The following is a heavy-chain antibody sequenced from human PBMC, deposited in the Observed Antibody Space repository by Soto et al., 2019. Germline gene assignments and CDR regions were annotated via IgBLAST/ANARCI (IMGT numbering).Heavy chain of an antibody. D-gene: IGHD3-10*01. CDR3: ASSSGYYGSGSSYYYFDS. J-gene: IGHJ4*02. CDR1: GVAVSSGGYY. Sequence: QVQLQESGPGLVKPSQTLSLTCNVSGVAVSSGGYYWSWIRQHPGKGLEWSGYVYYSGSTYYNPSLRSRLTISIDTSTNQFSLKLGSVTAADTAVYYCASSSGYYGSGSSYYYFDSWGQGTLVTVSS. CDR2: VYYSGST. V-gene: IGHV4-31*03.